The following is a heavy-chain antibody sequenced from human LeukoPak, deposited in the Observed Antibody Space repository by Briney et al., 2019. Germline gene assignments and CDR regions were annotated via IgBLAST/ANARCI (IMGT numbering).Heavy chain of an antibody. D-gene: IGHD5-12*01. CDR3: AKDQLSGGGYDYYFDY. J-gene: IGHJ4*02. V-gene: IGHV3-30*02. CDR1: GFTFSTYG. CDR2: IRYDGSNK. Sequence: PGGSLRLSCAASGFTFSTYGMHWVRQAPGKGLEWVAFIRYDGSNKYYADSVKGRFTISRDNSKNTLYLQMNSLRAEDTAVYYCAKDQLSGGGYDYYFDYWGQGTLVTVSS.